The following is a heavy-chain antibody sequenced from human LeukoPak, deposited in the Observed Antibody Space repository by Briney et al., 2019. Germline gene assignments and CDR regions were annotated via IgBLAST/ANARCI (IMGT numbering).Heavy chain of an antibody. CDR1: GGSVKSPTSY. V-gene: IGHV4-61*01. Sequence: PSETLSHTCTVSGGSVKSPTSYWSWIRQPPGKGLEWIGNVYYIGTTSYNSSLKSRVSISVDTSKNQFSLEVKSMTSEDTAVYYCARNTSSSPWFDPWGQGTLVTVSS. CDR2: VYYIGTT. CDR3: ARNTSSSPWFDP. D-gene: IGHD6-6*01. J-gene: IGHJ5*02.